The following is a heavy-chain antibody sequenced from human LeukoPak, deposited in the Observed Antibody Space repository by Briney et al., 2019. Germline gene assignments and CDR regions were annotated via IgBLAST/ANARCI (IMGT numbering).Heavy chain of an antibody. V-gene: IGHV4-59*01. J-gene: IGHJ4*02. CDR2: IYYSGST. Sequence: SETLSLTCTVSGGSISSYYWSWIRQPPGKGLEWIGYIYYSGSTHYSPSLKSRVTMSVDTSQNKISLKLNSVTAADTAVYYCARRVITTYYFDNWGQGTLVSVSS. CDR1: GGSISSYY. D-gene: IGHD2/OR15-2a*01. CDR3: ARRVITTYYFDN.